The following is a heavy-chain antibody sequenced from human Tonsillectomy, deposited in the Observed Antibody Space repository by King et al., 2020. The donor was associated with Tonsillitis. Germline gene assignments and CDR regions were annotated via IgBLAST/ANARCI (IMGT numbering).Heavy chain of an antibody. CDR3: AKGIWKLPRYTLLNDAFDI. J-gene: IGHJ3*02. CDR2: ISYDGSNK. Sequence: VQLVESGGGVVQPGRSLRLSCAASGFTFSSCGMHWVRQAPGKGLEWVAVISYDGSNKYYADSVKGRFTISRDNSKKTLYLEMNSLRGEDTAVYYCAKGIWKLPRYTLLNDAFDIWGQGTMVTVSS. V-gene: IGHV3-30*18. CDR1: GFTFSSCG. D-gene: IGHD2-15*01.